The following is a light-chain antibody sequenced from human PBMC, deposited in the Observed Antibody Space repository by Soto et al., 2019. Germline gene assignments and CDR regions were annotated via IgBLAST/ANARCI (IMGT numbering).Light chain of an antibody. CDR2: SVS. Sequence: DIQMTQSPSALSASVGDTVTVTCRASQAIGDHLAWFQQQPGKVPQRLIYSVSPLHTGAPSSFSGTGSETDFTLTITNLQPEDFASYFCLQHYTDPPTFGGGT. CDR3: LQHYTDPPT. V-gene: IGKV1-17*03. CDR1: QAIGDH. J-gene: IGKJ4*01.